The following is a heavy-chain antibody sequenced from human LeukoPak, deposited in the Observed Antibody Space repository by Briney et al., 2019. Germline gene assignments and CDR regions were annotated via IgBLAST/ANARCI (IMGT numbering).Heavy chain of an antibody. CDR2: IYHSEST. D-gene: IGHD5-24*01. V-gene: IGHV4-38-2*01. CDR3: ARSGRLGENYYYMDV. CDR1: GYSISSGYY. Sequence: SETLSLTCAVSGYSISSGYYWGWIGQPPGKGLEWIGSIYHSESTYYNPSLKSRVTISVDTSKNQFSLKLSSVTAADTAVYYCARSGRLGENYYYMDVWGKGTTVTVSS. J-gene: IGHJ6*03.